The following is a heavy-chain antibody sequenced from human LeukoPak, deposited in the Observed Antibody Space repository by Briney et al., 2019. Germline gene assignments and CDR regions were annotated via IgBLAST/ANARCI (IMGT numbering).Heavy chain of an antibody. CDR2: INHSGST. D-gene: IGHD6-19*01. CDR1: GGSFSSYY. J-gene: IGHJ4*02. Sequence: SGTLSLTCAVYGGSFSSYYWSWIRQPPGKGLEWIGEINHSGSTNYNPSLKSRVTISVDTSKNQFSLKLSSVTAADTAVYYCASIVAVAGRDYWGQGTLVTVSS. CDR3: ASIVAVAGRDY. V-gene: IGHV4-34*01.